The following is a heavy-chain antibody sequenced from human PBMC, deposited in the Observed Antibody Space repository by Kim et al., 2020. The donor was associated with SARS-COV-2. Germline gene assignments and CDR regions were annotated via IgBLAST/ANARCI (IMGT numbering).Heavy chain of an antibody. CDR3: ARGGTATPFDP. CDR2: T. V-gene: IGHV4-34*01. D-gene: IGHD5-12*01. J-gene: IGHJ5*02. Sequence: THYNPALKSRGTISVDTSKNQFSLKLGSVTAADTAVYYCARGGTATPFDPWGQGTLVTVSS.